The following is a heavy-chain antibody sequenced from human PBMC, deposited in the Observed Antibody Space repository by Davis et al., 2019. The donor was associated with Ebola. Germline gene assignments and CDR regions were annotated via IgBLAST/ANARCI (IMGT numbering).Heavy chain of an antibody. D-gene: IGHD2-15*01. J-gene: IGHJ6*02. CDR1: GDSVSSNSAS. V-gene: IGHV6-1*01. CDR2: TYYRSKWYT. CDR3: ARDAAATFGMDV. Sequence: QTLSLTCAISGDSVSSNSASWNWIRQSPSRGLEWLGRTYYRSKWYTDHAVSVKSRMTINPDTSKNQFSLQLNSVTPEDTAVYYCARDAAATFGMDVWDQGTTVTVSS.